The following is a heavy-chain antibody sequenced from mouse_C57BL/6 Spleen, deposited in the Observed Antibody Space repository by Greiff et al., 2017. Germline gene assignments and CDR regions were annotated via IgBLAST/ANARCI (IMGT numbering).Heavy chain of an antibody. CDR1: GLTFSSYA. Sequence: EVKLVESGEGLVKPGGSLKLSCAASGLTFSSYAMSWVRQTPEKRLEWVAYISSGGDYIYYADTVKGRFTISRDNARNTLYLQMSSLKSEDTAMYYCTRDGAYYYGPGRYFDVWGTGTTVTVSS. J-gene: IGHJ1*03. CDR3: TRDGAYYYGPGRYFDV. D-gene: IGHD1-1*01. CDR2: ISSGGDYI. V-gene: IGHV5-9-1*02.